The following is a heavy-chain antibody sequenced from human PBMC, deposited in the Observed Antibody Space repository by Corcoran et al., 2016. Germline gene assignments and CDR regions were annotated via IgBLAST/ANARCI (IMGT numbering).Heavy chain of an antibody. CDR1: GGSISSSSYY. CDR2: IYYSGST. D-gene: IGHD4-4*01. CDR3: ARQPVTTMWWFDP. Sequence: QLQLQESDPGLVKPSETLSLTCTVSGGSISSSSYYWGWIRQPPGKGLEWIGSIYYSGSTYYNPSLKSRVTISVDTSKNQFSLKLSSVTAADTAVYYCARQPVTTMWWFDPWGQGTLVTVSS. J-gene: IGHJ5*02. V-gene: IGHV4-39*01.